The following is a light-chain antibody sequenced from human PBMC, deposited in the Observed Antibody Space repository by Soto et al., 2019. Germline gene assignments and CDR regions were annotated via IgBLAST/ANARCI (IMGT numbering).Light chain of an antibody. Sequence: DRVMTQSPGSVSVSLGERATIHCKSRHCVLSSSNNKNYLAWYQQKPGQPPKVVIYWASTRGSGFPDRFSGSGSGTDFTLIISSLQAEDVAVYYWQHYYSSPLTFGGGTKVDIK. CDR2: WAS. V-gene: IGKV4-1*01. J-gene: IGKJ4*01. CDR1: HCVLSSSNNKNY. CDR3: QHYYSSPLT.